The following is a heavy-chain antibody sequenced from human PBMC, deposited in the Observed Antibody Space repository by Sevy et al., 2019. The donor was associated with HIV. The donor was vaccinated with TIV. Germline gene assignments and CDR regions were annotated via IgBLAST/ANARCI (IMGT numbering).Heavy chain of an antibody. CDR2: ISSNGDNA. D-gene: IGHD1-26*01. CDR3: ARGPEWELTSFLSH. V-gene: IGHV3-30-3*01. Sequence: GGSLRLSCAASGFTFRTYAFHWVRQAPGRGLEWVGLISSNGDNAFDANSMRGRFTISRDNSMSTLYLEMNNLTPDDTAVYYCARGPEWELTSFLSHWGQGTLVTVSS. J-gene: IGHJ4*02. CDR1: GFTFRTYA.